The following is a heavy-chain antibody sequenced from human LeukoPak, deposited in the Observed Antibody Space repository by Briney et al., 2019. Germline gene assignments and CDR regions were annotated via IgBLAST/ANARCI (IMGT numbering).Heavy chain of an antibody. CDR2: ISYDGSNK. Sequence: GGSLRVSCAASGFTFSSYGMHWVRRAPGKGLEWVAVISYDGSNKYYADSVKGRFTISRDNSKNTLYLQMNSLRAEDTAVYYCAMAAFDIWGQGTMVTVSS. CDR1: GFTFSSYG. CDR3: AMAAFDI. V-gene: IGHV3-30*03. J-gene: IGHJ3*02.